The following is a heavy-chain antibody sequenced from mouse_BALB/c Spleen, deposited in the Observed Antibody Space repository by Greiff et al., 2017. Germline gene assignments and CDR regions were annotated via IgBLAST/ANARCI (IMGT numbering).Heavy chain of an antibody. CDR2: ISSGGSYT. CDR3: ARRYYGSSYVYYAMDY. V-gene: IGHV5-6*01. CDR1: GFTFSSYG. D-gene: IGHD1-1*01. Sequence: EVQGVESGGDLVKPGGSLKLSCAASGFTFSSYGMSWVRQTPDKRLEWVATISSGGSYTYYPDSVKGRFTISRDNAKNTLYLQMSSPKSEDTAMYYCARRYYGSSYVYYAMDYWGQGTSVTVSS. J-gene: IGHJ4*01.